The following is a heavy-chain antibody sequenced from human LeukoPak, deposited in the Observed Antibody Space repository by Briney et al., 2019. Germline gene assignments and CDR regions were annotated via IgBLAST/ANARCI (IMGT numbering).Heavy chain of an antibody. CDR2: IIPIFGTA. CDR3: ARDVYRRGWSGYPHGWFDP. CDR1: GGTFSSYA. V-gene: IGHV1-69*05. D-gene: IGHD3-3*01. Sequence: ASVKVSCKASGGTFSSYAISWVRQAPGQRLEWMGGIIPIFGTANYAQKFQGRVTITTDESTSTAYMELSSLRSEDTAVYYCARDVYRRGWSGYPHGWFDPWGQGTLVTVSS. J-gene: IGHJ5*02.